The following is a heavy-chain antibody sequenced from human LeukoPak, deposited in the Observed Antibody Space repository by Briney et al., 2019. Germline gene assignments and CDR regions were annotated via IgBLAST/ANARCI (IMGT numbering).Heavy chain of an antibody. Sequence: LSGGSLRLSCAVSGFTFTSYWMSWVRQAPGKGLEWVANINEDGSYKFHADSVKGRLTISRDNSKNSLYLQMSSLRADDTAVYYCARDATRGGDNDYWGQGTRVIVSS. V-gene: IGHV3-7*01. CDR2: INEDGSYK. CDR1: GFTFTSYW. J-gene: IGHJ4*02. CDR3: ARDATRGGDNDY. D-gene: IGHD2-21*02.